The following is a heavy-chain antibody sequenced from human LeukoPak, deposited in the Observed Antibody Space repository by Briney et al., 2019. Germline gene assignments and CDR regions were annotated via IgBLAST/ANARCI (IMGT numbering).Heavy chain of an antibody. CDR1: GYTFTGYY. CDR3: ARDRSITMIVVVTDGMDV. Sequence: ASVKVSCKASGYTFTGYYMHWVRQAPGQGLEWMGWINPNSGGTNYAQKFQGRVTMTRDTSISTAYMELSRLRSDDTAVYYCARDRSITMIVVVTDGMDVCGQGTTVTVSS. D-gene: IGHD3-22*01. V-gene: IGHV1-2*02. CDR2: INPNSGGT. J-gene: IGHJ6*02.